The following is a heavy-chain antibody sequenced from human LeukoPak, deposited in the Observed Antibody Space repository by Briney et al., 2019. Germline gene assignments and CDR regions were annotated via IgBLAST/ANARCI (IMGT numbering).Heavy chain of an antibody. CDR2: ITSRSDI. CDR1: GFTFSTYT. D-gene: IGHD1-14*01. CDR3: ARVPAPEDN. V-gene: IGHV3-21*01. Sequence: GGSLRLSCAASGFTFSTYTMNWVRQAPGNGLEWVSSITSRSDIYYADSVRGRFTISRDNAKNSLYLQMNSLRAEDTAVYYCARVPAPEDNWGQGTLVTVSS. J-gene: IGHJ4*02.